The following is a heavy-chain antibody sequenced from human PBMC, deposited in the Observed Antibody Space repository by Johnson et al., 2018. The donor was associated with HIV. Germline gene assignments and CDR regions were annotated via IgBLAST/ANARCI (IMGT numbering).Heavy chain of an antibody. CDR2: IGIAGDT. Sequence: VQLVASGGGLVQPGGSLRLSCVASGFTFSSYEMHWVRQATGKRLEWVSVIGIAGDTYYPGSVKGRFTISRDNAKNSLYLQMDSLRAGDTAVYYCARGSSSWDAFDIWGQGTLVTVSS. J-gene: IGHJ3*02. D-gene: IGHD6-13*01. CDR3: ARGSSSWDAFDI. CDR1: GFTFSSYE. V-gene: IGHV3-13*01.